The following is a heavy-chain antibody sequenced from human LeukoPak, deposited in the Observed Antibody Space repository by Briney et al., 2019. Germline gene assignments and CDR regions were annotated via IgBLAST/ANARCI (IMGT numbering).Heavy chain of an antibody. CDR3: ARDALVGATSLVWYGMDV. D-gene: IGHD1-26*01. CDR1: GYTFTSYG. CDR2: ISAYNGNT. J-gene: IGHJ6*02. V-gene: IGHV1-18*01. Sequence: ASVKVSCKASGYTFTSYGISWARQAPGQGLEWMGWISAYNGNTNYAQKHQGRVTMTTNTSTSTAYMEMRSLRSDDTAVYYCARDALVGATSLVWYGMDVWGQGTTVTVSS.